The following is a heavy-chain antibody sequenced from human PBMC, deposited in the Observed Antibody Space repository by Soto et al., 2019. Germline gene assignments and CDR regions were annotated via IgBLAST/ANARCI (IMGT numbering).Heavy chain of an antibody. Sequence: PGGSLRLSCAASGFTFSSYAMHWVRQAPGKGLEWVSAISGSGVNKYYADSVKGRFTISRDNSKNTLYLQMNSLRAEDTAVYYCAKSPGMYYYDSSGYYHYDYWGQGTLVTVSS. D-gene: IGHD3-22*01. J-gene: IGHJ4*02. CDR2: ISGSGVNK. CDR1: GFTFSSYA. CDR3: AKSPGMYYYDSSGYYHYDY. V-gene: IGHV3-23*01.